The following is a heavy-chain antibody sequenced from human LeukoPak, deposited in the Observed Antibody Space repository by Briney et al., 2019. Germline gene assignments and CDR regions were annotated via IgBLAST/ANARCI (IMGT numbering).Heavy chain of an antibody. CDR3: ARGGRGYSSSRFDP. Sequence: GGSLRLSCAASGFTFSSYSMNWVRQAPGKGLEWISSISSSSSYIYYADPVKGRFTISRDNAKNSLYLQMNSLRAEDTAVYYCARGGRGYSSSRFDPWGQGTLVTVSS. V-gene: IGHV3-21*01. J-gene: IGHJ5*02. CDR2: ISSSSSYI. CDR1: GFTFSSYS. D-gene: IGHD5-18*01.